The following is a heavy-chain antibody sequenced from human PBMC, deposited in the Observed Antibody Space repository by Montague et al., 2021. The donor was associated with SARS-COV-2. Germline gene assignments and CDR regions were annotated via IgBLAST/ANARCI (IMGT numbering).Heavy chain of an antibody. CDR2: IYYSGST. J-gene: IGHJ5*02. Sequence: SETLSLTCTVSGGSISSYYWSWIRQPPGEGLEWIGYIYYSGSTNYNPSLKSRVTISVDTSKNQFSLKLSSVTAADTAVYYCARGGGGRDGYNPWGQGTLVTVSS. CDR1: GGSISSYY. CDR3: ARGGGGRDGYNP. D-gene: IGHD5-24*01. V-gene: IGHV4-59*01.